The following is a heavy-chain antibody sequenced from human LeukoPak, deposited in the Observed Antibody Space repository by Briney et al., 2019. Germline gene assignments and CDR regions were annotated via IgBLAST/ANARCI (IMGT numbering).Heavy chain of an antibody. CDR2: IRYDGVIK. CDR3: AKDSPGISGFDH. V-gene: IGHV3-30*02. D-gene: IGHD3-10*01. Sequence: GGSLRLSCAASGFTFISYGMHWVRQAPGKGLEWVAFIRYDGVIKYYADSVKGRFTISRDNSKNTLNVHMNSLRPEDTAVYYCAKDSPGISGFDHWGRGTLVTVSS. J-gene: IGHJ2*01. CDR1: GFTFISYG.